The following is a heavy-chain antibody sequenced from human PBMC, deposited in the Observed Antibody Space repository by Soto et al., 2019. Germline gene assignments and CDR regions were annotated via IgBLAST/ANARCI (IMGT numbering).Heavy chain of an antibody. J-gene: IGHJ6*02. CDR1: GFTFSSYA. D-gene: IGHD4-17*01. V-gene: IGHV3-23*01. CDR2: ISGSGGST. Sequence: GGSLRLSCAASGFTFSSYAMSWVRQAPGKGLEWVSAISGSGGSTYYADSVKGRFTISRDNSKNTLYLQMNSLRAEDTAVYYCAKGGHDYGDYYYGMDVWGQGTTVTVSS. CDR3: AKGGHDYGDYYYGMDV.